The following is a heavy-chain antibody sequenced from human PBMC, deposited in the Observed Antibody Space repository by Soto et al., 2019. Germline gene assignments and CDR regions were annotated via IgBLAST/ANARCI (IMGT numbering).Heavy chain of an antibody. J-gene: IGHJ6*02. CDR2: INPSGGST. CDR3: ARSQGSSTSLEIYYYYYYGMDV. V-gene: IGHV1-46*01. D-gene: IGHD2-2*01. CDR1: GYTFTSYY. Sequence: ASVKVSCKASGYTFTSYYMHWVRQAPGQGLEWMGIINPSGGSTSYAQKFQGRVTVTRDTSTSTVYMELSSLRSEDTAVYYCARSQGSSTSLEIYYYYYYGMDVWGQGTTVTVSS.